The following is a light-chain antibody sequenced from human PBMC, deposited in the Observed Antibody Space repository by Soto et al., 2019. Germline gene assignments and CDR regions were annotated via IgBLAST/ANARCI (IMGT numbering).Light chain of an antibody. CDR2: GAS. J-gene: IGKJ1*01. CDR1: QSISTS. V-gene: IGKV1-5*01. CDR3: QQYNSS. Sequence: IQMTQSPSTLSASVGDRVTITCRATQSISTSLAWYQQKPGKAPNLLISGASNLESGVPSRFSGSGSGTEFTLTISGLQPDDFATYYCQQYNSSFGQGTKVDIK.